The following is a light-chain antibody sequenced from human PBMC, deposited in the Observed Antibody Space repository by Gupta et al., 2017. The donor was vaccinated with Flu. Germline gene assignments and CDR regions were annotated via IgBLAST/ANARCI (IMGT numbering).Light chain of an antibody. Sequence: SYELTQPPSMSVSPGQTAGITCSGDALPNQYSYWYQQKTGQAPVLLIYKDTERPSGIPERFPGSSSGTTVTLTIRGVQAEDEDDYYCQAADSTAWVFGGGTKLTVL. J-gene: IGLJ3*02. V-gene: IGLV3-25*03. CDR3: QAADSTAWV. CDR1: ALPNQY. CDR2: KDT.